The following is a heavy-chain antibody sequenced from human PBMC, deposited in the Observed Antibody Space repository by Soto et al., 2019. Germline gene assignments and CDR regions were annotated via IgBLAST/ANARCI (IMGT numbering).Heavy chain of an antibody. CDR3: AGGRGYYDTHGYSGYYFDS. Sequence: EVQLVESGGGLVQPGGSLRLSCAASGFTVSNKYMSWVLQAPGKGLECVSFIYSGNTTYYADSVKGRFTISRDNSKNTLYLQMDSLRAEDTAVYYCAGGRGYYDTHGYSGYYFDSWGQGTLVTVTS. CDR1: GFTVSNKY. D-gene: IGHD3-22*01. V-gene: IGHV3-53*01. J-gene: IGHJ4*02. CDR2: IYSGNTT.